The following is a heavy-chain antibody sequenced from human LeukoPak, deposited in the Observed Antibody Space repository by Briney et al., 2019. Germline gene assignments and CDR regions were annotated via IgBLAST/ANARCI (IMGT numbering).Heavy chain of an antibody. V-gene: IGHV1-18*01. Sequence: ASVKVSCKASGYTFTSYGISWVRQAPGQGLEWMGWISAYNGNTNYAQKLQGRVTMTTDTSTSTAYMELRSLRSEDTAVYYCASPFGLTGTREYYFDYWGQGTLVTVSS. D-gene: IGHD1-7*01. J-gene: IGHJ4*02. CDR1: GYTFTSYG. CDR2: ISAYNGNT. CDR3: ASPFGLTGTREYYFDY.